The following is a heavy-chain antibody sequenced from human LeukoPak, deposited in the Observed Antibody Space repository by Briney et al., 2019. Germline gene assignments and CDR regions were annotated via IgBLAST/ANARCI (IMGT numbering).Heavy chain of an antibody. D-gene: IGHD6-19*01. Sequence: GGSLRLSCAASGFTFSSYAMSWVRQAPGKGLEWVSAISGSGGCTYYADSVKGRFTISRDNSKNTLDLQMNSLRAEDTAVYYCAKGVTGVAGRHYFDYWGQGTLVTVSS. V-gene: IGHV3-23*01. CDR2: ISGSGGCT. CDR3: AKGVTGVAGRHYFDY. J-gene: IGHJ4*02. CDR1: GFTFSSYA.